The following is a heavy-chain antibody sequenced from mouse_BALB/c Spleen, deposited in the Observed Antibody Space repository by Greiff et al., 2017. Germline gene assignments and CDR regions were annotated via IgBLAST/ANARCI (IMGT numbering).Heavy chain of an antibody. CDR1: GFTFSDYG. CDR3: ARDQNDGSIDY. V-gene: IGHV5-15*02. J-gene: IGHJ4*01. Sequence: EVRLVESGGGLVQPGGSRKLSCAASGFTFSDYGLAWVRQAPGTRPEWVAFISNLAYSIYYADTVTVRFTLSRENANNTLYLEMISLRSEDTAMFYCARDQNDGSIDYWGEGASVTVS. D-gene: IGHD2-3*01. CDR2: ISNLAYSI.